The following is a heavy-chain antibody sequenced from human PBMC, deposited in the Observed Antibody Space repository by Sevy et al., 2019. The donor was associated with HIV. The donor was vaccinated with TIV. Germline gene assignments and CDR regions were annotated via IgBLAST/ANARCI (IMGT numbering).Heavy chain of an antibody. J-gene: IGHJ6*02. CDR3: ARAYTAMVLYYYYGVDV. CDR2: ISYDGSNK. D-gene: IGHD5-18*01. Sequence: GGSLRLSCAASGFTFSSYAMHWVRQAPGKGLEWVAVISYDGSNKYYADSVKGRFTISRDNSKNTLYLQMNSLRAEDTAVYYCARAYTAMVLYYYYGVDVWGQGTTVTVSS. V-gene: IGHV3-30-3*01. CDR1: GFTFSSYA.